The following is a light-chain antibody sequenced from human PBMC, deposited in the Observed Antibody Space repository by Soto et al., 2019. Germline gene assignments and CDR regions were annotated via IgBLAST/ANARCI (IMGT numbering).Light chain of an antibody. Sequence: QSVLTQPPSASGSPGQSVTISCTGTSSDVGGYNYVSWYQQHPGKAPKVIIYEVSKRPSGVPDRFSGSKSGSTASLTVSGLQAEDEADYYCTSYAVTNTLVYGNGTKGTVL. CDR1: SSDVGGYNY. CDR2: EVS. J-gene: IGLJ1*01. V-gene: IGLV2-8*01. CDR3: TSYAVTNTLV.